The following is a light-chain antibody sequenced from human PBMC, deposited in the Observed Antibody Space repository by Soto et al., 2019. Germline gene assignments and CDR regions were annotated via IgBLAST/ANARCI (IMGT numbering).Light chain of an antibody. CDR3: SSYTSNSTRV. CDR1: SSDVGNYKY. V-gene: IGLV2-14*01. J-gene: IGLJ1*01. Sequence: QSVLTQPASVSGSPGQSITISCTGTSSDVGNYKYVSWYQQHPGKAPKLMIYDVSNRPSGVSNRFSGSKSGNTASLIISGLQAEDEADYYCSSYTSNSTRVFGTGTKLTVL. CDR2: DVS.